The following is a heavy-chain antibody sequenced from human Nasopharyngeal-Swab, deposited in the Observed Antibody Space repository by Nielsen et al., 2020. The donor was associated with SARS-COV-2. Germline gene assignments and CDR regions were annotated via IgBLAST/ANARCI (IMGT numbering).Heavy chain of an antibody. V-gene: IGHV3-33*01. Sequence: VRQAPGKGLEWVAVIWYDGSNKYYADSVKGRFTISRDNSKNTLYLQMNSLRAEDPAVYYCARARRYGSGRNPKGGGNFDYWGQGTLVTVSS. J-gene: IGHJ4*02. D-gene: IGHD3-10*01. CDR3: ARARRYGSGRNPKGGGNFDY. CDR2: IWYDGSNK.